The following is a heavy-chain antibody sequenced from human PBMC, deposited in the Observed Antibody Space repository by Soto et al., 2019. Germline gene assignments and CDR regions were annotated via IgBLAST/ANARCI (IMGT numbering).Heavy chain of an antibody. CDR1: GGSFSKFA. D-gene: IGHD2-21*02. CDR2: IIPTLGTT. V-gene: IGHV1-69*01. Sequence: QVQLVQSGTEVKTPGSSVKVSCKASGGSFSKFAINWVRQAPGQGFEWRGGIIPTLGTTDYANKFQGRVTITADEATRTAYMELSGLRSEDTAVYYCARDDATHCGDDCYRYFYYGMDVWGQGTTVTVSS. CDR3: ARDDATHCGDDCYRYFYYGMDV. J-gene: IGHJ6*02.